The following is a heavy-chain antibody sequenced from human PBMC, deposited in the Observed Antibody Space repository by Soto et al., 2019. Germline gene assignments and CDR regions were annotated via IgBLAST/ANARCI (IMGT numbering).Heavy chain of an antibody. V-gene: IGHV3-30*18. Sequence: GGSLRLSCAASGFNFRNYGMHWVRQAPGKGLEWVAVISYDGSNKYYADSVKGRFTISRDNSKNTLYLQMNSLRAEDTAVYYCAKELPYSSGWSPTQTHYYFDYWGQGTLVTVSS. J-gene: IGHJ4*02. CDR1: GFNFRNYG. CDR2: ISYDGSNK. D-gene: IGHD6-19*01. CDR3: AKELPYSSGWSPTQTHYYFDY.